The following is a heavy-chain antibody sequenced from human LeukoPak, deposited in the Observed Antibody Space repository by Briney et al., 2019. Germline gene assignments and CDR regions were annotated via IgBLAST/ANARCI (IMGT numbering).Heavy chain of an antibody. CDR2: MNGNSGDT. CDR1: GFTLTIYD. D-gene: IGHD1-26*01. V-gene: IGHV1-8*01. J-gene: IGHJ1*01. CDR3: VRDRFIAGAGD. Sequence: ASVKVSCKTSGFTLTIYDINWVRQATGQGLEWMGWMNGNSGDTGYAQKFQGRVAMTRDTSISTAYMELSNLRSEDTAVYYCVRDRFIAGAGDWGQGTPVTVPS.